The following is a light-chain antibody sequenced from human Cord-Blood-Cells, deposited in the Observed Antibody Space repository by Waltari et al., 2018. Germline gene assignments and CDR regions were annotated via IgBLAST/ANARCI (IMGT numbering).Light chain of an antibody. CDR2: KAS. Sequence: DIQLTQSPSTLPASVADRVTITCRASQTISSWLAWYQQKPGKAPKLLIYKASSLESGVPERFSGSGSGTEFTLTISSLQPDDFATYYCQQYNSYPYTFGQGTKLEIK. J-gene: IGKJ2*01. V-gene: IGKV1-5*03. CDR1: QTISSW. CDR3: QQYNSYPYT.